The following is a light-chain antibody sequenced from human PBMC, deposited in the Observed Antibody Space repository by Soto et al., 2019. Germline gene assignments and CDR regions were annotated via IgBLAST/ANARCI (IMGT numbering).Light chain of an antibody. CDR1: QSISSW. CDR3: QQYDSYPWT. Sequence: DSQMTQSPSTLSASVGDRVTITCRASQSISSWLAWYPQKPGKAPKLLIYDASSLESGVPSRFSGSRSGTEFTLTISSLQPDDFATYYCQQYDSYPWTFGQGTKVEIK. CDR2: DAS. V-gene: IGKV1-5*01. J-gene: IGKJ1*01.